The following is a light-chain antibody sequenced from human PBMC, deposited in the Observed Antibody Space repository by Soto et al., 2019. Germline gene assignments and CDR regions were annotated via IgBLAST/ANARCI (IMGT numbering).Light chain of an antibody. Sequence: EIVLTQSPDTLSLSPGERATLSCRASQSVSSSFLAWYQQKPGQAPRLLIYDASSRATGIPDRFSGSGSGTDFTLTISRLEPEDFAVYYCQQRSNWPPGITFGPVTNVDIK. CDR1: QSVSSSF. CDR3: QQRSNWPPGIT. V-gene: IGKV3D-20*02. CDR2: DAS. J-gene: IGKJ3*01.